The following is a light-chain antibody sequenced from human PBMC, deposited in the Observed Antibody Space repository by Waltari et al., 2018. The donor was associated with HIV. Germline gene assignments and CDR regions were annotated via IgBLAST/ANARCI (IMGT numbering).Light chain of an antibody. CDR2: QVC. CDR1: ARAIAYLAS. V-gene: IGLV2-11*01. J-gene: IGLJ1*01. Sequence: QSALTQPRSVSGSPGPSVTISCTGPARAIAYLASVSWYQQYPGKATKVILDQVCQRPSGVPERFTASKSGITASLTIPGLQDEDEADYYCCSYAGTYTYVFGSGTTVTVL. CDR3: CSYAGTYTYV.